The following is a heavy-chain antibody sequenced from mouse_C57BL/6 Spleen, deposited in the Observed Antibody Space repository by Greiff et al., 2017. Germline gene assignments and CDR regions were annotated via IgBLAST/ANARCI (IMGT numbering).Heavy chain of an antibody. Sequence: QVQLKQPGAELVKPGASVKLSCKASGYTFTSYWMHWVKQRPGQGLEWIGMIHPNSGSTNYNEKFKSKATLTVDKSSSTAYMQLSSLTSEDSAVYYCARRGLRRGFAYWGQGTLVTVSA. V-gene: IGHV1-64*01. CDR3: ARRGLRRGFAY. D-gene: IGHD2-4*01. J-gene: IGHJ3*01. CDR1: GYTFTSYW. CDR2: IHPNSGST.